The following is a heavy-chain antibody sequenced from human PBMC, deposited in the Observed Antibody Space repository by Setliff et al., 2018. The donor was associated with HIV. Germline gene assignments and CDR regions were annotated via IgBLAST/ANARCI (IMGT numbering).Heavy chain of an antibody. J-gene: IGHJ4*02. Sequence: PGGSLRLSCAASGFTLSIYEMNWVRQGPGRGLEWVSYISSSGSTIFYADSVKGRFTISRDNAQNSLYLQLNSLRAEDTGVYHCARHPYGVFDYWGQGTLVTVSS. CDR3: ARHPYGVFDY. V-gene: IGHV3-48*03. CDR2: ISSSGSTI. CDR1: GFTLSIYE. D-gene: IGHD3-3*01.